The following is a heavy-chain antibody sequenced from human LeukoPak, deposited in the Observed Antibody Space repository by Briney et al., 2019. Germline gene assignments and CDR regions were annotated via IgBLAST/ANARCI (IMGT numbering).Heavy chain of an antibody. CDR2: IYYSGST. CDR1: GGSIGSSSYY. V-gene: IGHV4-39*01. CDR3: ASVTAMVNY. Sequence: SETLSLTCTVSGGSIGSSSYYWGWIRQPPGKGLEWIGSIYYSGSTYYNPSLKSRVTISVDTSKNQFSLKLSSVTAADTAVYYCASVTAMVNYWGQGTLVTVSS. D-gene: IGHD5-18*01. J-gene: IGHJ4*02.